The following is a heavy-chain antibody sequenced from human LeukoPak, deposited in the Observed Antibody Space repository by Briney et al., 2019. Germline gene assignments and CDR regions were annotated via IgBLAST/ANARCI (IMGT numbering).Heavy chain of an antibody. V-gene: IGHV3-33*01. CDR1: GFTFSSYG. CDR2: IWYDGSNK. D-gene: IGHD6-13*01. CDR3: ARGSYSSSWRNWFDP. Sequence: WGSLRLSCAASGFTFSSYGMHWVRQAPGKGLEWVAVIWYDGSNKYYADSVKGRFTISRDNSKNTLYLQMNSLRAEDTAVYYCARGSYSSSWRNWFDPWGQGTLVTVSS. J-gene: IGHJ5*02.